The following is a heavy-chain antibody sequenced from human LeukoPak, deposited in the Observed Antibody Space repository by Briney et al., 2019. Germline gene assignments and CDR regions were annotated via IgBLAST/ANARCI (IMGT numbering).Heavy chain of an antibody. Sequence: PSETLSLTCIVSGDSITSGNFYWGWVRQPAGTGLEWIGRIYGSGSTNYSPSLRSRVTISKDASKNQFSLKLNSVTAADTAVYYCARGWGSTSSNYFDPWGQGTLVIVSS. J-gene: IGHJ5*02. V-gene: IGHV4-61*02. CDR3: ARGWGSTSSNYFDP. D-gene: IGHD2-2*01. CDR1: GDSITSGNFY. CDR2: IYGSGST.